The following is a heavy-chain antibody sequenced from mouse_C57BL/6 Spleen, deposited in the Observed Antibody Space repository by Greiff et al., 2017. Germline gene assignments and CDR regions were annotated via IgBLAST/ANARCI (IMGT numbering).Heavy chain of an antibody. Sequence: EVKLVQSGGGLVKPGGSLKLSCAASGFTFSDYGMHWVRQAPEKGLEWVAYISSGSSTIYYADTVEGRFTISRDNAKNTLFLQMTSLRSEDTAMYYCAREGYFEYWGQGTTLTVSS. CDR3: AREGYFEY. CDR2: ISSGSSTI. CDR1: GFTFSDYG. J-gene: IGHJ2*01. V-gene: IGHV5-17*01.